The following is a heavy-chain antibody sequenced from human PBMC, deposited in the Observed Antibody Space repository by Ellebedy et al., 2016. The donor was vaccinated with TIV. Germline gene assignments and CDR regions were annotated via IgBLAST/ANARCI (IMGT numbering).Heavy chain of an antibody. Sequence: GGSLRLXXVASGFTFKNYAMNWVRQAPGKGLEWVSAIGGRTYYANSVKGRFAIFRDNSRNTLFLQMNSLRAEDTAVYYCAKADVGSFDSSGNFRTNFYYGMDVWGQGTTVTVSS. V-gene: IGHV3-23*01. J-gene: IGHJ6*02. D-gene: IGHD3-22*01. CDR2: IGGRT. CDR3: AKADVGSFDSSGNFRTNFYYGMDV. CDR1: GFTFKNYA.